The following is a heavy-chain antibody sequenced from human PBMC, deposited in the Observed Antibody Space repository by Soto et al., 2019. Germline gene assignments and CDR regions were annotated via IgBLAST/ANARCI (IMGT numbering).Heavy chain of an antibody. D-gene: IGHD3-3*01. CDR2: VSGSGGST. J-gene: IGHJ1*01. CDR1: GFTFSTYA. CDR3: AKDGALLRSLYGGALQY. V-gene: IGHV3-23*01. Sequence: EVQLLEFGGGLVQPGGSLRLSCAASGFTFSTYAMNWVRQAPGKGLEWVSSVSGSGGSTYYADSVKGRFTISRDNSKNTLSLQMNSLKADDTAVYYCAKDGALLRSLYGGALQYWGEGTLVTVSS.